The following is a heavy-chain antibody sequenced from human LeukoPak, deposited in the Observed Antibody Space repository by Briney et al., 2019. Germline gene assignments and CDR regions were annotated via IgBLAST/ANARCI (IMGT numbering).Heavy chain of an antibody. CDR1: GLTLSNYG. D-gene: IGHD3-22*01. J-gene: IGHJ4*02. V-gene: IGHV3-23*01. CDR2: ISDSGGST. CDR3: AKRGVVIRVILVGFHKEAYYFDS. Sequence: XGSLRLSCAVSGLTLSNYGMSWVRQAPGKGLEWVAGISDSGGSTNYADSVKGRFTISRDNPKNTLYLQMNSLRAEDTAVYFCAKRGVVIRVILVGFHKEAYYFDSWGQGALVTVSS.